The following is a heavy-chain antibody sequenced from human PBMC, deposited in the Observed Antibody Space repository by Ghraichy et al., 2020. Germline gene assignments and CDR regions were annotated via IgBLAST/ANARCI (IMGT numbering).Heavy chain of an antibody. Sequence: ASVKVSCKASGYTFTGYYMHWVRQAPGQGLEWMGWINPNSGGTNYAQKFQGWVTMTRDTSISTAYMELSRLRSDDTAVYYCARGYSSSWRYYYMDVWGKGTTVTVSS. CDR3: ARGYSSSWRYYYMDV. CDR1: GYTFTGYY. J-gene: IGHJ6*03. V-gene: IGHV1-2*04. D-gene: IGHD6-13*01. CDR2: INPNSGGT.